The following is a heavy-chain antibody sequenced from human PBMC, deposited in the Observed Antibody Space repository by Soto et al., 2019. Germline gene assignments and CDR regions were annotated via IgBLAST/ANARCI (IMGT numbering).Heavy chain of an antibody. CDR2: IARFGTST. V-gene: IGHV3-11*01. D-gene: IGHD6-19*01. J-gene: IGHJ3*02. Sequence: PGESLKISCKASGFDFRDYYMAWVRQAPGKGLEWISHIARFGTSTYYADSVQGRFTVSRDDATNSLFLQMDDVRVDDTAVYHCVRERAGTANFPHNALDIWGRGTLVTVSS. CDR3: VRERAGTANFPHNALDI. CDR1: GFDFRDYY.